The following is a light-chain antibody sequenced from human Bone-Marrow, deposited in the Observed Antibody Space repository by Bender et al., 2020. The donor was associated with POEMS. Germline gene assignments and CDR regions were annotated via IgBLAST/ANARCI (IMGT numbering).Light chain of an antibody. J-gene: IGLJ3*02. CDR3: VAWDASLNGWV. CDR2: RNN. CDR1: NSNIGISY. Sequence: QSVLTQPPSASGAPGQKVTISCSVGNSNIGISYVFWYQNLPGTAPKLLIYRNNLRPSGVPDRFSGSKSGTSASLAITGLQSDDEASYFCVAWDASLNGWVFGGGTKLTVL. V-gene: IGLV1-47*01.